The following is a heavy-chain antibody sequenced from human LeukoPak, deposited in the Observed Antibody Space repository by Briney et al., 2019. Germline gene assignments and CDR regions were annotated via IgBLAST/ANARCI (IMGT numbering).Heavy chain of an antibody. CDR1: GFTFSSYG. CDR2: IWYDGSNK. D-gene: IGHD6-6*01. CDR3: ARRPRLAARPDPYGMDV. J-gene: IGHJ6*02. Sequence: PGGSLRLSCAASGFTFSSYGMHWDRQAPGKGLEWVAVIWYDGSNKYYADSVKGRFTISRDNAKNSLYLQMNSLRAEDTAVYYCARRPRLAARPDPYGMDVWGQGTTVTVSS. V-gene: IGHV3-33*03.